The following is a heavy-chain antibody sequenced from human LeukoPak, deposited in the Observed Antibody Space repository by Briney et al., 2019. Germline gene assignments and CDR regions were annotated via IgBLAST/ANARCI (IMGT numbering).Heavy chain of an antibody. V-gene: IGHV1-18*01. J-gene: IGHJ4*02. D-gene: IGHD3-3*01. CDR2: ISAYNGNT. Sequence: ASVKVSFKASGYTFTSYGISWVRQAPGQGREGMGWISAYNGNTNYAQKLQGRVTITTDTSTSTAYMELRSLRSDDTAVYYCARVTRATRYYDFWSGYDNAAGYFDYWGQGTLVTVSS. CDR1: GYTFTSYG. CDR3: ARVTRATRYYDFWSGYDNAAGYFDY.